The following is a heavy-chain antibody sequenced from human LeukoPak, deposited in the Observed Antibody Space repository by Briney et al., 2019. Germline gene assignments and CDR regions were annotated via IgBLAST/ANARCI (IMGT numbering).Heavy chain of an antibody. D-gene: IGHD1-26*01. Sequence: PGGSLRLSCAASGFTFSSYAMHWDRQAPGKGLEWVAVISYDGSNKYYADSVKGRFTISRDNSTNTLYLQMNSLRAEDTAVYYCARTSGSYMYYFDYWGQGTLVTVSS. J-gene: IGHJ4*02. V-gene: IGHV3-30-3*01. CDR1: GFTFSSYA. CDR3: ARTSGSYMYYFDY. CDR2: ISYDGSNK.